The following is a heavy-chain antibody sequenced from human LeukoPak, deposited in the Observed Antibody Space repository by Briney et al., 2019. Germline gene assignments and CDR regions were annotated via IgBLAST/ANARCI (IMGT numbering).Heavy chain of an antibody. J-gene: IGHJ3*01. V-gene: IGHV4-59*01. D-gene: IGHD4-11*01. CDR3: ARVGGMTTVNNAAFDV. CDR2: IYHSGST. CDR1: GGSINSFD. Sequence: PSETLSLTWTVSGGSINSFDWNWIRQPPGKEPEWVGYIYHSGSTNYNPSLKSRVTISLDTPTNHFSLKLTSVTAADTAIYYCARVGGMTTVNNAAFDVWGQGTMVTVSS.